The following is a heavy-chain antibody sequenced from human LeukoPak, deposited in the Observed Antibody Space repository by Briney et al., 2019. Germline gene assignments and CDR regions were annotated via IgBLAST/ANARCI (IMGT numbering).Heavy chain of an antibody. CDR2: INPNSGGT. CDR3: ARGRGNVVVPAAMY. Sequence: GASVKVSCKASGYTFTGYYMHWVRQAPGQGLEWMGWINPNSGGTNYAQKFQGRVTMTRDTSISTAHMELSRLRSDDTAVYYCARGRGNVVVPAAMYWGQGTLVTVSS. J-gene: IGHJ4*02. V-gene: IGHV1-2*02. D-gene: IGHD2-2*01. CDR1: GYTFTGYY.